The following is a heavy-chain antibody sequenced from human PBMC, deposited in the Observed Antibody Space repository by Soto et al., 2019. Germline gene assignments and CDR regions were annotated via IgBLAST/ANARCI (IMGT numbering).Heavy chain of an antibody. Sequence: PGGSLRLSCAASGFTFSSYCMSWVRQAPGKGLEWVANIKQDGSEKYYVDSVKGRLTISRDNAKNSLYLQMNSLRAEDTAVYYCARGAYLNWFDPWGQGTLVTVSS. V-gene: IGHV3-7*02. CDR3: ARGAYLNWFDP. CDR2: IKQDGSEK. CDR1: GFTFSSYC. J-gene: IGHJ5*02.